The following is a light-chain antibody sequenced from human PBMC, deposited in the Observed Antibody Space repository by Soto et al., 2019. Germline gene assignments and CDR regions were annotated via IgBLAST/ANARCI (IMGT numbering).Light chain of an antibody. Sequence: TQSPSTLSASVGDRVTITCRASQSVSSYLAWYQQKPGQAPRLLIYDASNRATGIPARFSGSGSGTDFTLTISSLEPEDFAVYYCQQRSNWPLSYTFGQGTKLEIK. CDR2: DAS. CDR1: QSVSSY. V-gene: IGKV3-11*01. CDR3: QQRSNWPLSYT. J-gene: IGKJ2*01.